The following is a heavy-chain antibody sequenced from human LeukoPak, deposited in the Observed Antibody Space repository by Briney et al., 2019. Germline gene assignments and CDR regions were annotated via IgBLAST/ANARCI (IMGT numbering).Heavy chain of an antibody. CDR2: INYSGRT. D-gene: IGHD6-13*01. Sequence: PPETLSLTCTVSGGSISTYYWSWVRQPPGKGLEWIGYINYSGRTNANSSLKSRVAISVDTSKNHFSLELTAVTAADTAVYYCARRGQQLPVDAFDVWGQGTMVTVSS. J-gene: IGHJ3*01. CDR3: ARRGQQLPVDAFDV. CDR1: GGSISTYY. V-gene: IGHV4-59*12.